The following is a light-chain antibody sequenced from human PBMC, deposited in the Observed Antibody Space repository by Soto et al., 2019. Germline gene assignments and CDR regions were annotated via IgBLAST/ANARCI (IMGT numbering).Light chain of an antibody. J-gene: IGKJ4*01. CDR1: QSISNW. CDR2: KAS. V-gene: IGKV1-5*03. CDR3: QCGFT. Sequence: DIQMTQSPSTLSASVGDSVTITCRASQSISNWLAWYQQKPGKAPKLLIYKASSLESGVPSRFSGSGSGTEFTLTISSLQPDDFATYYCQCGFTFGGGTKVEIK.